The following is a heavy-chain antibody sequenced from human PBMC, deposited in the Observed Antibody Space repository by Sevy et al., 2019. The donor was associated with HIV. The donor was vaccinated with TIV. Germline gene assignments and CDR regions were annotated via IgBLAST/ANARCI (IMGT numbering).Heavy chain of an antibody. CDR1: GFTFSSYA. CDR2: ISGSGGST. Sequence: GGSLRLSCAASGFTFSSYAMSWVRQAPGKGLEWVSAISGSGGSTYYADSVKGRFTISRDNSKNTLYLQMNSLGAEDTAVYYCAKSDSSGYTPGFDYWGQGTLVTVSS. CDR3: AKSDSSGYTPGFDY. J-gene: IGHJ4*02. D-gene: IGHD3-22*01. V-gene: IGHV3-23*01.